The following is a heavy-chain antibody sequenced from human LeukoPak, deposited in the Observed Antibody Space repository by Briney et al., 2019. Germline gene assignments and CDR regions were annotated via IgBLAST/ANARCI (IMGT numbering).Heavy chain of an antibody. CDR2: IYFSGST. J-gene: IGHJ3*02. CDR3: ARGYTSGWSPALDI. CDR1: GGSISSHY. Sequence: SETLSLTCTVSGGSISSHYWTWIRQPPGKGLEWIGYIYFSGSTNYNPSLKNRVTFSVDTSKNQFSLNLSSVTAADTAVCYCARGYTSGWSPALDIWGQGTMVTVSS. V-gene: IGHV4-59*11. D-gene: IGHD6-19*01.